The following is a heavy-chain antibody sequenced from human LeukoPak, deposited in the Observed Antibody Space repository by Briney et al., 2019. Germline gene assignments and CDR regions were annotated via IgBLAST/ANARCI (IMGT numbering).Heavy chain of an antibody. J-gene: IGHJ5*02. V-gene: IGHV3-74*01. Sequence: GGSLRLSCAASGFTFSQYWMHWVRQVPGKGPVCVSGINSDGRSTYYAGFVKGRFTISRDNAKNTLYLQMNSLGAEDTAIYYCARGTNSWNDEGWFDPWGQGTLVTASS. CDR1: GFTFSQYW. CDR3: ARGTNSWNDEGWFDP. CDR2: INSDGRST. D-gene: IGHD1-1*01.